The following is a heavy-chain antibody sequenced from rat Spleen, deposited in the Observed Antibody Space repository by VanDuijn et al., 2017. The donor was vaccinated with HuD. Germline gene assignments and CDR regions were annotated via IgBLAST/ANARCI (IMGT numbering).Heavy chain of an antibody. J-gene: IGHJ2*01. CDR3: ARHGVPGYNPRGYFDY. CDR1: GFTFSNYD. V-gene: IGHV5S13*01. Sequence: EVQLVESGGGLVQPGRSLKLSCAASGFTFSNYDMAWVRQAPTKGLEWIASISTGGGNTYYRDSVKGRFTISRDNAKNTQYLQMDSLRSEDTATYYCARHGVPGYNPRGYFDYWGQGVMVTVSS. D-gene: IGHD1-4*01. CDR2: ISTGGGNT.